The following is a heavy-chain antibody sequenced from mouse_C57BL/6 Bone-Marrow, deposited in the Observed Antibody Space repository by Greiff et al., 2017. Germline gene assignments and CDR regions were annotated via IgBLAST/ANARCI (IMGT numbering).Heavy chain of an antibody. D-gene: IGHD2-1*01. J-gene: IGHJ3*01. CDR3: TTGDYGNPFAY. Sequence: VQLKQSGAELVRPGASVKLSCTASGFNIKDDYMHWVKQRPEQGLEWIGWIDPENGDTEYASKFKGKATITADTTSNTAYLQLSSLTSEDTAVYYCTTGDYGNPFAYWGQGTLVTVSA. V-gene: IGHV14-4*01. CDR2: IDPENGDT. CDR1: GFNIKDDY.